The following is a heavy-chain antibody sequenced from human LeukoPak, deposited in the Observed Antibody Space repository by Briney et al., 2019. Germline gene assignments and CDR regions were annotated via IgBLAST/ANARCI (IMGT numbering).Heavy chain of an antibody. CDR3: AKGRGADCSGDCNSRILDY. J-gene: IGHJ4*02. CDR2: ISGNGEST. V-gene: IGHV3-23*01. Sequence: GGSLRLSCTASGFTFSDYWMTWVRQAPGKGLEWVSAISGNGESTDYADSVRGRFTISRDNSKNTVYLQMNSLRAEDAAVYYCAKGRGADCSGDCNSRILDYWGQGTLVTVSS. D-gene: IGHD2-21*02. CDR1: GFTFSDYW.